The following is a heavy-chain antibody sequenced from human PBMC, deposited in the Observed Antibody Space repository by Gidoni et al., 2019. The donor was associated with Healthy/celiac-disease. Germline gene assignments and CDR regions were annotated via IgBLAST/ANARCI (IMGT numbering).Heavy chain of an antibody. CDR3: ARSYYGSGSYPLGY. D-gene: IGHD3-10*01. J-gene: IGHJ4*02. CDR2: ISSSSSYT. CDR1: GFTFSDYY. V-gene: IGHV3-11*05. Sequence: QVQLVESGGGLVKPGGSLRLSCAASGFTFSDYYMSWIRQAPGKGLEWVSYISSSSSYTNDADSVKGRFTISRDNAKNSLYLQMNSLRAEDTAVYYCARSYYGSGSYPLGYWGQGTLVTVSS.